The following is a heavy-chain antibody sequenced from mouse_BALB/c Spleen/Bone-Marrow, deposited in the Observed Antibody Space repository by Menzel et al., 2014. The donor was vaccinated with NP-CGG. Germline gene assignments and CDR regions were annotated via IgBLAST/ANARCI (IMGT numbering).Heavy chain of an antibody. D-gene: IGHD2-4*01. CDR1: GYTFTSNI. CDR3: AKAAYYDYDGRAMDY. CDR2: INPYNDVT. V-gene: IGHV1-14*01. Sequence: VQLQQPGPELVKPGASVKMSCKASGYTFTSNIVNWVKQKPGQGLEWIGYINPYNDVTKYNEKLKGKATLTSDMSSNTAYMELSSLTSEDSAVYDCAKAAYYDYDGRAMDYWGQGTSVIVSS. J-gene: IGHJ4*01.